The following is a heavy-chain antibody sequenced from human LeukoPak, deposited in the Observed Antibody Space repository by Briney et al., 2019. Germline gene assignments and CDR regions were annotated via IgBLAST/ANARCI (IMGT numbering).Heavy chain of an antibody. V-gene: IGHV3-23*01. CDR1: GFTFSSYA. J-gene: IGHJ4*02. Sequence: GESLKISCAASGFTFSSYAMSWVRQAPGKGLEWVSAISGSGGSTYYADSVKGRFTISRDNSKNTLYLQMNSLRAEDTAVYYCAKDRATYYYDSSGFSWGQGTLVTVSS. CDR3: AKDRATYYYDSSGFS. CDR2: ISGSGGST. D-gene: IGHD3-22*01.